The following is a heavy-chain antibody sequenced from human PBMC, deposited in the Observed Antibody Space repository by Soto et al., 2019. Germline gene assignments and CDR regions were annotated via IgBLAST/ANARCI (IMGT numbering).Heavy chain of an antibody. D-gene: IGHD6-13*01. Sequence: ASVKVSCKASGYTFTSYGIHWVRQAPGQRLEWMGWINAANGDTKYSPKFQGRVTITRDTSASTAYMELSSLRSEDTAVYYCVRRNVSATGIAWLDPWGPGTLVTVSS. CDR1: GYTFTSYG. V-gene: IGHV1-3*01. CDR3: VRRNVSATGIAWLDP. J-gene: IGHJ5*02. CDR2: INAANGDT.